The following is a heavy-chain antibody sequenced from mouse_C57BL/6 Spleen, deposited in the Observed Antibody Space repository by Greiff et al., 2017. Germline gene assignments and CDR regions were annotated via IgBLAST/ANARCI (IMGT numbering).Heavy chain of an antibody. V-gene: IGHV1-80*01. CDR2: IYPGDGDT. J-gene: IGHJ4*01. CDR1: GYAFSSYW. Sequence: QVHVKQSGAELVKPGASVKISCKASGYAFSSYWMNWVKQRPGKGLEWIGQIYPGDGDTNYNGKFKGKATLTADKSSSTAYMQLSSLTSEDSAVYFCARSYYDYDKYYYARDYWGQGTSVTVSS. D-gene: IGHD2-4*01. CDR3: ARSYYDYDKYYYARDY.